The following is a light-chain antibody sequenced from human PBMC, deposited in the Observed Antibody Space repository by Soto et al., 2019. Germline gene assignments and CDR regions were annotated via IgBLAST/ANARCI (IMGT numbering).Light chain of an antibody. V-gene: IGKV3-20*01. J-gene: IGKJ4*01. Sequence: EIVLTQSPGSLSVSPGERATLSCRASQSVGRNYLAWYQQKPGQAPRLLIYDASSRATGIPDRFSGSGSGTDFTLTISRLEPEDSAVYYCQQYASSPLTFGGGTKVETK. CDR2: DAS. CDR1: QSVGRNY. CDR3: QQYASSPLT.